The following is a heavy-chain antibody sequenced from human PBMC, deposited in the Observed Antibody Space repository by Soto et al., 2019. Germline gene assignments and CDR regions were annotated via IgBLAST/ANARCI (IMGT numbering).Heavy chain of an antibody. CDR2: IIPFNDNT. D-gene: IGHD4-17*01. V-gene: IGHV1-18*01. CDR1: GYTFTTYG. CDR3: ARTDKGDYVPPLDN. J-gene: IGHJ4*02. Sequence: QIHLVQSGGEVKKPGASVKVSCKTSGYTFTTYGISWVRQAPGQGLEWMGWIIPFNDNTNYGQNLQGRVTMTTDTSTNTAYLELRSLTSDDTAVYYCARTDKGDYVPPLDNWGQGTLVTVSS.